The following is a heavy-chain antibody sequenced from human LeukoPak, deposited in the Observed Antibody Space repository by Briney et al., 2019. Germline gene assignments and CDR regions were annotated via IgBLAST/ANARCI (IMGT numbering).Heavy chain of an antibody. Sequence: ASVKVSCKASGYTFTSYGISWVRQAPGQGLEWMGWISAYNGNTNYAQKLQGRVTMTTDTSTSTAYMELRSLRSDDTAVYYCARDLRADGDYATVPWDYWGQGTLVTVSS. V-gene: IGHV1-18*01. CDR2: ISAYNGNT. D-gene: IGHD4-17*01. CDR1: GYTFTSYG. CDR3: ARDLRADGDYATVPWDY. J-gene: IGHJ4*02.